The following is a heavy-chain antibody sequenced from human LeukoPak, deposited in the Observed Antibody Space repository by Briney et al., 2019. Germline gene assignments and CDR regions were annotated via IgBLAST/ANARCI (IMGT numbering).Heavy chain of an antibody. CDR2: IYYSGST. J-gene: IGHJ2*01. CDR1: GGSISSSSYY. Sequence: PSETLSLTCSVSGGSISSSSYYWGWIRQPPGKGLEWIGYIYYSGSTYYNPSLKSRVTISVDTSKNQFSLKLSSVTAADTAVYYCARGGGATVVTPEYFDLWGRGTLVTVSS. D-gene: IGHD4-23*01. CDR3: ARGGGATVVTPEYFDL. V-gene: IGHV4-30-4*08.